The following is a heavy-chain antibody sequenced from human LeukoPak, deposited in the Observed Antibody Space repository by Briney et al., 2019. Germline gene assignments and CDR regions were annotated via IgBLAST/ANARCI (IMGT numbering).Heavy chain of an antibody. V-gene: IGHV3-33*08. CDR1: GFTFDDYA. CDR2: IWYDGSNK. J-gene: IGHJ4*02. CDR3: ARDVADIDY. D-gene: IGHD6-13*01. Sequence: GGSLRLSCAASGFTFDDYAMHWVRQAPGKGLEWVAVIWYDGSNKYYADSVKGRFTISRDNSKNTLYLQMNSLRAEDTAVYYCARDVADIDYWGQGTLVTVSS.